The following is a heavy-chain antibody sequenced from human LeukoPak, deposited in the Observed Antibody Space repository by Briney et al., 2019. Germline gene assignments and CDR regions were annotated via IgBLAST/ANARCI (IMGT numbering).Heavy chain of an antibody. CDR2: ISSSSSYI. CDR1: GFTFSSYS. Sequence: PGGSLRLSYAASGFTFSSYSRNWVRQAPGKGLEWVSSISSSSSYIYYADSVKGRFTISRDNAKNSLYLQMNSRSADDTAGYYCAGYDFWGGYFDYWGHGTLVTVSS. J-gene: IGHJ4*01. D-gene: IGHD3-3*01. V-gene: IGHV3-21*01. CDR3: AGYDFWGGYFDY.